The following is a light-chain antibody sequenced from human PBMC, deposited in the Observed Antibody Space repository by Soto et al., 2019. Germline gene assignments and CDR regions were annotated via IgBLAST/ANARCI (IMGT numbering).Light chain of an antibody. Sequence: EIVLTQSPGTLSLSPGERATLSCRPSQSVSSNDLVWYQQKPDQAPRLLIYGTSSRATGIPDRFSASGSGTDFTLSISRLESEDFAVYFCQHYGSSSWTCGRGTKVDIK. V-gene: IGKV3-20*01. J-gene: IGKJ1*01. CDR1: QSVSSND. CDR2: GTS. CDR3: QHYGSSSWT.